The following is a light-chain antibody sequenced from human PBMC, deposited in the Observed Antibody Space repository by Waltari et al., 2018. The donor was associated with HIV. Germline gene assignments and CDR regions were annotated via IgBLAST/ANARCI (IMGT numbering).Light chain of an antibody. Sequence: QSALAQPASVSGSPGPSITISCAGAVVDSGPETYFSWYQPHPGRAPRIIIYMRFSRPSGDSDRFAGSSAGMSATLTISGLQSDDEAHYYCSSYSTITSFFVFGTGTRVTVL. J-gene: IGLJ1*01. CDR1: VVDSGPETY. CDR3: SSYSTITSFFV. CDR2: MRF. V-gene: IGLV2-14*01.